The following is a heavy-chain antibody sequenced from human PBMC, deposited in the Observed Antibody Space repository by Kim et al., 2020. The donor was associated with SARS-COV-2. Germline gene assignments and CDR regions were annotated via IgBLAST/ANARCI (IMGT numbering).Heavy chain of an antibody. CDR2: ISNDGTNK. D-gene: IGHD2-8*01. Sequence: GGSLRPSCAVSGFTFGSYVMHWVRQAPGKGLEWVALISNDGTNKYYADSVKGRFAISRDNSKNTLYLQMNSLRTEDTAFYYCAKDKNGGYDAFDIWGQGT. J-gene: IGHJ3*02. V-gene: IGHV3-30*18. CDR3: AKDKNGGYDAFDI. CDR1: GFTFGSYV.